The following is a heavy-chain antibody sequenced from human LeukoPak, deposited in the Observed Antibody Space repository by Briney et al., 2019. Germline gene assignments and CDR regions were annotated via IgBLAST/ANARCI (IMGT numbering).Heavy chain of an antibody. CDR1: GGSFSGYY. V-gene: IGHV4-34*01. CDR2: INHSGST. Sequence: SETLSLTCAVYGGSFSGYYWSWIRQPPGKGLEWIGEINHSGSTSYNPSLKSRVTISVDTSKNQFSLKLSSVTAADTAVYYCAREETDYGGNSLWFDPWGQGTLVTVSS. J-gene: IGHJ5*02. CDR3: AREETDYGGNSLWFDP. D-gene: IGHD4-23*01.